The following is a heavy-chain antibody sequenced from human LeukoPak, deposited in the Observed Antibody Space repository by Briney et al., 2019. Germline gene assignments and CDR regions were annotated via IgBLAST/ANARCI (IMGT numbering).Heavy chain of an antibody. CDR3: ASGATTRLDY. Sequence: SGGSLRLSCTASGFSFSSYGMHWVRQAPGKGLEWVASIWYDGSNTNYVDSVKGRFTISRDNSKNTLHLQMNSLRVEDTAVYFCASGATTRLDYWGQGTLVSVSS. V-gene: IGHV3-33*01. D-gene: IGHD1-26*01. CDR2: IWYDGSNT. CDR1: GFSFSSYG. J-gene: IGHJ4*02.